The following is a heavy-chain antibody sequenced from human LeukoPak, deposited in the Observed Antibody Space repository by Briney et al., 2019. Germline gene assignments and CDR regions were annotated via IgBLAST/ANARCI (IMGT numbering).Heavy chain of an antibody. D-gene: IGHD5-24*01. CDR1: GGSISSYY. Sequence: SETLSLTCTVSGGSISSYYWSWIRQPPGKGLEWIGYIYYSGSTNYNPSLKSRVTISVDTSKNQFSLKLSSVTAADTAVYYCARGGRWLRDLDYWGQGTLVTVSS. CDR3: ARGGRWLRDLDY. CDR2: IYYSGST. J-gene: IGHJ4*02. V-gene: IGHV4-59*01.